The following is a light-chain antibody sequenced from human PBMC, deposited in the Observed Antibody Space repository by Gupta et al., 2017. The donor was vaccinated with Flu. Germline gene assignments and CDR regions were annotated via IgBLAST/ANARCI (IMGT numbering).Light chain of an antibody. CDR1: ISDVGGYDY. Sequence: QSALTKPASVSGSPGTSLTISCTGTISDVGGYDYVPCYQHQPGNAPKVMIYDVSNRPSGVSNLFAGSKSGTTASLTISGLQAEDAADYYCSSYARSSTVVFGGGTKLTVL. J-gene: IGLJ2*01. V-gene: IGLV2-14*01. CDR2: DVS. CDR3: SSYARSSTVV.